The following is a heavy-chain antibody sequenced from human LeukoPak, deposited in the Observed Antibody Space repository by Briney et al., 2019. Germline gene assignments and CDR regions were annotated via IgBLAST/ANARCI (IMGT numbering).Heavy chain of an antibody. Sequence: GASVKVSCKASGYTFTGYYMHWVRQAPGQGLEWMGWINPNSGGTNYAQKFQGRVTMTTDTSTSTAYMELRSLRSDDTAVYYCARGGGYSSGYYDAFDIWGQGTMVTVSS. CDR3: ARGGGYSSGYYDAFDI. CDR1: GYTFTGYY. J-gene: IGHJ3*02. CDR2: INPNSGGT. D-gene: IGHD3-22*01. V-gene: IGHV1-2*02.